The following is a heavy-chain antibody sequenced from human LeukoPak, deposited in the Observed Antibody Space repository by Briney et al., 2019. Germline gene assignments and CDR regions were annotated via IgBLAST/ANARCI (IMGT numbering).Heavy chain of an antibody. J-gene: IGHJ4*02. V-gene: IGHV3-23*01. D-gene: IGHD3-10*01. CDR2: ISGSGAST. CDR3: AAFYGSGSALDY. Sequence: GGSLRLSCAASGFTFSSYAMSWVRQAPGKGLEWVSLISGSGASTYYADSVKGRFTISRDNSKNTLYPQMNSLRAEDTAVYYCAAFYGSGSALDYWGQGTLVTVSS. CDR1: GFTFSSYA.